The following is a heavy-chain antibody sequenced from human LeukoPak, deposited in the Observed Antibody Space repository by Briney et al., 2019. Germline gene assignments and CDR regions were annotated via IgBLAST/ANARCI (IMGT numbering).Heavy chain of an antibody. D-gene: IGHD3-22*01. J-gene: IGHJ4*02. Sequence: GGSLRLSCAASGFTFDDYAMHWVRQAPGKGLEWVSGISWNSGSIGYADSVKGRFTIPRDNAKNSLYLQMNSLRAEDMALCYCAKANYYDSSGSIYYFDYWGQGTLVTVSS. CDR3: AKANYYDSSGSIYYFDY. CDR2: ISWNSGSI. V-gene: IGHV3-9*03. CDR1: GFTFDDYA.